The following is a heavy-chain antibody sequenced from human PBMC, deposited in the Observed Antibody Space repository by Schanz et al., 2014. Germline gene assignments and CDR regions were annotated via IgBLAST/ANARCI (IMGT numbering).Heavy chain of an antibody. CDR2: INTGSGDA. D-gene: IGHD3-9*01. Sequence: QVHLVQSGAEVKRPGASVKVSCKASEYSFTSYSMHWVRQAPGQRLEWMGWINTGSGDAKYSQNFQGRVTITRDTSASTAYMELSSLRSEDTAVYYCARDAADFCDILTEEDYWGQGTLVTVSS. V-gene: IGHV1-3*04. J-gene: IGHJ4*02. CDR1: EYSFTSYS. CDR3: ARDAADFCDILTEEDY.